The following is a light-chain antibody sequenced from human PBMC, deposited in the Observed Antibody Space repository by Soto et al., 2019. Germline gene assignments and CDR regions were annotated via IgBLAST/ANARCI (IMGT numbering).Light chain of an antibody. CDR2: HAS. CDR1: QSINTN. CDR3: QQYTVWPFT. Sequence: ELVMTQPAATLSLSPGEKATLSCRASQSINTNLAWYQQSPGWAPRLFIYHASTRATGIPDRFSGSGSGTEFTLTISSLQSEEFAVYYCQQYTVWPFTFAGGTKVDIK. V-gene: IGKV3-15*01. J-gene: IGKJ4*01.